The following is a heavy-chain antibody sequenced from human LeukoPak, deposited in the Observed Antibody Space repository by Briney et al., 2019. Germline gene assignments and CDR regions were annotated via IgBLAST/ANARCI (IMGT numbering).Heavy chain of an antibody. J-gene: IGHJ4*02. CDR3: ARVGAFDVDPPWYSY. Sequence: SVKVSCKASGGTFSSYAISWVRQAPGQGLEWMGGIIPIFGTANYAQKFQGRVTITADESTSTAYMELSSLRSEDTAVYYCARVGAFDVDPPWYSYWGQGTLVTVSS. CDR1: GGTFSSYA. V-gene: IGHV1-69*13. CDR2: IIPIFGTA. D-gene: IGHD1-26*01.